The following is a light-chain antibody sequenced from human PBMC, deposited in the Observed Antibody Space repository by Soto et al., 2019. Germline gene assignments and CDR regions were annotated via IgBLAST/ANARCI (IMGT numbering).Light chain of an antibody. J-gene: IGLJ1*01. CDR1: SSDVGGYNY. V-gene: IGLV2-14*01. Sequence: QSALTQPAFVSGSPGQSITISCTGTSSDVGGYNYVSWYQHPPGKAPKLIIYEVTNRPSGVSNRFSGSKSGNTASLTISGLQAEDEADYYCNSYTRSTKYVFGTGTKVTVL. CDR2: EVT. CDR3: NSYTRSTKYV.